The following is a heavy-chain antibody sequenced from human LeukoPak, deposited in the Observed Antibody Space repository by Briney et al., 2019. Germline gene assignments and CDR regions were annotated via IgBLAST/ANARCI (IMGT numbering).Heavy chain of an antibody. D-gene: IGHD2-15*01. J-gene: IGHJ4*02. CDR3: AKRSGDSYYLDS. Sequence: GGSLRLSCAASGFIFSSYAMTWVRPAPGKGLEWVSAISGSGGSTYYADSVKGRFTISRDTSKSTLYLQMNSLRAEDTAVYYCAKRSGDSYYLDSWGQGTLVTVSS. CDR2: ISGSGGST. V-gene: IGHV3-23*01. CDR1: GFIFSSYA.